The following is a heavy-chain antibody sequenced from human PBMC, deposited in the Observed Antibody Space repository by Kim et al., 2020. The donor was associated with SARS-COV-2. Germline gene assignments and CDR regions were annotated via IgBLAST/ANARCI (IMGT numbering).Heavy chain of an antibody. CDR1: ADSFSANNIA. D-gene: IGHD3-10*01. CDR2: TYYRSMWYY. Sequence: SQTLSLTCDISADSFSANNIAWNWIRQSPSGALEWLGRTYYRSMWYYDYSLSVKSRITDNLDTSKSQLSLQLHSVTPEDTAIYFCARGAMSAFDFWGQGT. J-gene: IGHJ3*01. CDR3: ARGAMSAFDF. V-gene: IGHV6-1*01.